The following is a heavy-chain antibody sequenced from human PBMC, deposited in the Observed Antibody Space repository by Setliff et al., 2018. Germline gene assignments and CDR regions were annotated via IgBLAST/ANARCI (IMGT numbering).Heavy chain of an antibody. CDR3: ARINFYVSSGYYYAPDF. V-gene: IGHV1-18*04. D-gene: IGHD3-22*01. J-gene: IGHJ4*02. CDR1: GYTFTDFG. Sequence: ASVKVSCKASGYTFTDFGINWVRQAPGQGLEWVGWISPYSGNTYSAQKFLDRVTMTTDTSATTAYMELKNLRSDDTAVYYCARINFYVSSGYYYAPDFWGQGTQVTVSS. CDR2: ISPYSGNT.